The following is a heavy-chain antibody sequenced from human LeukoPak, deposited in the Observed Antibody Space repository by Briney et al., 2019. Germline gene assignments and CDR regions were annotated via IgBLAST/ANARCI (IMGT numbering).Heavy chain of an antibody. V-gene: IGHV4-59*01. Sequence: PSETLSLTCTVSGGSISSYYWSWIRQPPGKGLEWIAYIYYSGSTNYNPSLKSRVTISVDTSKNQFSLSVSSVTAADTAIYYCARGSMVRSIDPWGQGTLVTVSS. D-gene: IGHD3-10*01. J-gene: IGHJ5*02. CDR3: ARGSMVRSIDP. CDR2: IYYSGST. CDR1: GGSISSYY.